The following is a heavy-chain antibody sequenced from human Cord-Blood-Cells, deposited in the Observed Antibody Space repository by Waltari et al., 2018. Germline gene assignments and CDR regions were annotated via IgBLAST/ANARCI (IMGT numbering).Heavy chain of an antibody. V-gene: IGHV1-2*04. Sequence: QVQLVQSGAEVKKPGASVKVSCKASGYTFTGYNRHWLRRAPGQGLEWMGWINPNSVGTNYAQKCQGWVTMTRDTSISTAYMELSRLRSDDTAVYYCARDRGNFLFHYYGMDVWGQGTTVTVSS. CDR1: GYTFTGYN. D-gene: IGHD2-21*02. J-gene: IGHJ6*02. CDR3: ARDRGNFLFHYYGMDV. CDR2: INPNSVGT.